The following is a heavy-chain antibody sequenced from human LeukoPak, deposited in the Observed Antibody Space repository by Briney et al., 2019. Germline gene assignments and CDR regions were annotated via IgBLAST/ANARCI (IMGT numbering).Heavy chain of an antibody. V-gene: IGHV1-46*01. D-gene: IGHD6-6*01. CDR3: ARVSKQLAPPDY. J-gene: IGHJ4*02. Sequence: ASVKVSCKASGYTFSNYYIHWVRQAPGQGLEWMGIINPSGGSRSYAQKFQGRLTVTRDTSTSTVYMELSSLRSEDTAVYYCARVSKQLAPPDYWGQGTLVTVSS. CDR1: GYTFSNYY. CDR2: INPSGGSR.